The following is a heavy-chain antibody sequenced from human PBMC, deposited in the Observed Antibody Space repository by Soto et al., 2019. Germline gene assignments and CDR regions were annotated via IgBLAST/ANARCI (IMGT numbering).Heavy chain of an antibody. CDR1: GGTFSSYA. D-gene: IGHD3-3*01. J-gene: IGHJ6*02. CDR2: IIPIFGAA. CDR3: ARDPKDDDFWSGLDYYYYYGMGV. V-gene: IGHV1-69*13. Sequence: GASVKVSCKASGGTFSSYAISWVRQAPGQGLEWMGWIIPIFGAANYAQKFQGRVTITADESTSTAYMELISLRSEETAVYYCARDPKDDDFWSGLDYYYYYGMGVWGQGTTVTVSS.